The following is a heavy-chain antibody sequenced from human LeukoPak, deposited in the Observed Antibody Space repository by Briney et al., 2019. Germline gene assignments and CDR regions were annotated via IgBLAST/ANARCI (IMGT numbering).Heavy chain of an antibody. CDR2: INPNSGGT. J-gene: IGHJ3*02. CDR3: ARDLGGVAATDAFDI. CDR1: GYTFTGYY. V-gene: IGHV1-2*02. D-gene: IGHD2-15*01. Sequence: GASVKVSCKASGYTFTGYYMHWVRQAPGQGLEWMGWINPNSGGTNYAQKFQGRVTMTRDTSISTAYMELSRLRSDDTAVYYCARDLGGVAATDAFDIWGQGTMATVSS.